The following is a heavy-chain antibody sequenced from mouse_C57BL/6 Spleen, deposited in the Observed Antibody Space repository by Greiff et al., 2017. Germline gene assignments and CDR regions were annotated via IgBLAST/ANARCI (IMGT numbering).Heavy chain of an antibody. Sequence: EVELQQSGPELVKPGASVQITCEASGYTFTDYNLDWVKQSHGKSLEWIGDINPNNGGTIYNQKFKGKATLTVDKSSSTAYMELRSLTSEDTAVYYCARGRYAMDYWGQGTSATVSS. CDR2: INPNNGGT. CDR1: GYTFTDYN. CDR3: ARGRYAMDY. J-gene: IGHJ4*01. V-gene: IGHV1-18*01.